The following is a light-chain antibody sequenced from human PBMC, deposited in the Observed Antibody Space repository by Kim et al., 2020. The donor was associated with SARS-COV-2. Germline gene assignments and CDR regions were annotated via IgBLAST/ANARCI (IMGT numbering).Light chain of an antibody. J-gene: IGLJ2*01. CDR3: AAWDSSLSAVF. V-gene: IGLV1-51*01. Sequence: GHRVTISCSGSTSNIGKNYVSWHQQFPGSAPKLLIYDNDKRLSEIPDRFSAAKSGTSATLDIAGLQTGDEADYYCAAWDSSLSAVFFGGGTQLTVL. CDR2: DND. CDR1: TSNIGKNY.